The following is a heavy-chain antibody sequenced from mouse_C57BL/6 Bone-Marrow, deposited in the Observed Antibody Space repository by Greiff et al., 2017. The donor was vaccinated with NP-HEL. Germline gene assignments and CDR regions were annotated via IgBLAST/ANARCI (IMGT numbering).Heavy chain of an antibody. CDR1: GYTFTSYW. CDR2: IDPSDSYT. V-gene: IGHV1-69*01. J-gene: IGHJ1*03. D-gene: IGHD2-4*01. Sequence: HVQLQQPGAELVMPGASVKLSCKASGYTFTSYWMHWVKQRPGQGLEWIGEIDPSDSYTNYNQKFKGKSTLTVDKSSSTAYMQLSSLTSEDSAVYYCARLYDYLWYFDVWGTGTTVTVSS. CDR3: ARLYDYLWYFDV.